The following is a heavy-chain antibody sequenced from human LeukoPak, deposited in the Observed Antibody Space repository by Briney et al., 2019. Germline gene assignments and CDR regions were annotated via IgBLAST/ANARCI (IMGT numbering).Heavy chain of an antibody. D-gene: IGHD1-14*01. CDR2: INAGNGNT. V-gene: IGHV1-3*01. Sequence: GASVKVSCKASGYTFTSYAMNWVRQAPGQRLEWMGWINAGNGNTKYSEKFQDRVTITRDTSASTAYMELSSLRSEDTAVYYCARDPKTGYLDYWGQGTLVTVSS. CDR1: GYTFTSYA. CDR3: ARDPKTGYLDY. J-gene: IGHJ4*02.